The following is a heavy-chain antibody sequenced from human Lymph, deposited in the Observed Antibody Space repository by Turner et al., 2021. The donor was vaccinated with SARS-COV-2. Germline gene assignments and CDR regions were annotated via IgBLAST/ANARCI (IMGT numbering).Heavy chain of an antibody. CDR3: ARDVERYNDFWSGYSGGYGMDV. CDR2: INPNSGGT. CDR1: GYTFTGSY. D-gene: IGHD3-3*01. Sequence: QVQLVQSGAEVTKPGASVKVSCMASGYTFTGSYMHWVRQAPGQGLEWMGWINPNSGGTNYAQKFQGRVTMTRDTSISAAYMELSRLGSDDTAVYYGARDVERYNDFWSGYSGGYGMDVWGQGTTVTVSS. V-gene: IGHV1-2*02. J-gene: IGHJ6*02.